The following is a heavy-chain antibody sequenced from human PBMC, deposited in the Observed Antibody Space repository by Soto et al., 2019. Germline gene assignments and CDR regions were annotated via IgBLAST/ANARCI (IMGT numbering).Heavy chain of an antibody. CDR2: IIPMFGIP. D-gene: IGHD6-19*01. CDR3: ARGGTSGWLKGSYDV. Sequence: QVQLVQSGAEVKKPGSSVKVSCTASGGTLNKHAITWVRRAPGQGLEWLGGIIPMFGIPNYPQKVQGRVTITADDSTNTSHMELIGLTSDDTAVYYCARGGTSGWLKGSYDVWGQGTMVTVSS. V-gene: IGHV1-69*01. J-gene: IGHJ3*01. CDR1: GGTLNKHA.